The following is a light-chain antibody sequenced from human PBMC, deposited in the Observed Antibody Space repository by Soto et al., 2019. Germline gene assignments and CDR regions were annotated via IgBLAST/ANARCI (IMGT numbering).Light chain of an antibody. CDR2: DVS. CDR3: ASYTSARIRV. J-gene: IGLJ2*01. V-gene: IGLV2-14*01. Sequence: QSALTQPASVSASPGQSITISCTGTSSDFDTYNSVSWYQQYPGKAPQLLIYDVSYRPSGVSSRFSGSRSGNTASLTISGLQPDDDADYYCASYTSARIRVFGGGTNSPS. CDR1: SSDFDTYNS.